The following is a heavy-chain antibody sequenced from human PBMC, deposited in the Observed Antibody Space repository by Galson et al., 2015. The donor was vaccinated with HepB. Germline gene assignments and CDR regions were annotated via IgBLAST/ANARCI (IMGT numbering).Heavy chain of an antibody. J-gene: IGHJ3*01. CDR3: ARASTVVTPFHALDV. CDR1: GFTFSGHW. Sequence: LRLSCAASGFTFSGHWMHWVRQAPGKGLVWVSRINSDGSNIKYADSVKGRFTFSRDNAKNTLYLQMNSLRVEDTAVYYCARASTVVTPFHALDVWGQGTMVTVAS. D-gene: IGHD4-23*01. V-gene: IGHV3-74*01. CDR2: INSDGSNI.